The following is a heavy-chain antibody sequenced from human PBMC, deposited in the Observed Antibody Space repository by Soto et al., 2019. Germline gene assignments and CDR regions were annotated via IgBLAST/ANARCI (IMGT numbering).Heavy chain of an antibody. CDR2: ISYDGSNK. V-gene: IGHV3-30-3*01. Sequence: QVQLVESGGGVVQPGRSLRLSCAASGFTFSSYAMHWVRQAPGKGLEWVAVISYDGSNKYYADSVKGRLTISRDNSKNTLNLQMNSLRSEATAVYYCARDQRIAYYEFWSGYDTGGYWGQGTLVAVSS. J-gene: IGHJ4*02. D-gene: IGHD3-3*01. CDR1: GFTFSSYA. CDR3: ARDQRIAYYEFWSGYDTGGY.